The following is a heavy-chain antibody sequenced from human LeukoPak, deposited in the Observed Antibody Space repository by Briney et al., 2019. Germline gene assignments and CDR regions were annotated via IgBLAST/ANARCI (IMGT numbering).Heavy chain of an antibody. Sequence: SETLSLTCTVSGASINTYYWSWIRQPPGKGLEVIGYIYYSGGTNYNPSLNSRVTISVATSKHQFSLRLSSVTAADTAVYYCARTLAFGGVHAPWGQGTLVTVSS. D-gene: IGHD3-16*01. J-gene: IGHJ5*02. CDR2: IYYSGGT. V-gene: IGHV4-59*01. CDR3: ARTLAFGGVHAP. CDR1: GASINTYY.